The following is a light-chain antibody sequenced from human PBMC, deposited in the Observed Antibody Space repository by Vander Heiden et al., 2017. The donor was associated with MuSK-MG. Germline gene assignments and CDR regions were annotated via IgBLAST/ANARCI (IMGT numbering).Light chain of an antibody. CDR2: AAS. V-gene: IGKV1-39*01. CDR1: QSISSY. CDR3: QQTDSTPMYT. Sequence: DIQMTQSPSSPSASVGDRVTITCRASQSISSYLNWYQQKPGKAPKLLIYAASSLQSGVPSRFSGSGYGTDFTLTISSLQPEDFATYYCQQTDSTPMYTFGQGTKLEIK. J-gene: IGKJ2*01.